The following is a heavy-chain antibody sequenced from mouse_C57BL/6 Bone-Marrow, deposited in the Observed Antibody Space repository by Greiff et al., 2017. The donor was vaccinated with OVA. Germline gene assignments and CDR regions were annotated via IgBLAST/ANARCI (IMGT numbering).Heavy chain of an antibody. D-gene: IGHD2-5*01. CDR2: ISSGGSYT. J-gene: IGHJ4*01. CDR3: ARHTIVTTGYAMDY. V-gene: IGHV5-6*01. CDR1: GFTFSSYG. Sequence: EVKLVESGGDLVKPGGSLKLSCAASGFTFSSYGMSWVRQTPDKRLEWVATISSGGSYTYYPDSVKGRFTISRDNAKNTLYLQMSSLKSEDTAMYYCARHTIVTTGYAMDYWGQGTSVTVSS.